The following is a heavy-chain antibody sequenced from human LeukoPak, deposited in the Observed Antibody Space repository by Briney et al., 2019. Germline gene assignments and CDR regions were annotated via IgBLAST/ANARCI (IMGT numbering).Heavy chain of an antibody. V-gene: IGHV4-34*01. CDR1: GGSFSGYY. D-gene: IGHD2-21*02. CDR2: INHSGST. Sequence: PSETLSLTCAVYGGSFSGYYWSWIRQPPGKGLEWIGEINHSGSTNYNPSLKSRVTISVDTSKNQFSLKLSSVTAADTAVYYCARGPGVTQTAFDIWGQGTMVTVSS. J-gene: IGHJ3*02. CDR3: ARGPGVTQTAFDI.